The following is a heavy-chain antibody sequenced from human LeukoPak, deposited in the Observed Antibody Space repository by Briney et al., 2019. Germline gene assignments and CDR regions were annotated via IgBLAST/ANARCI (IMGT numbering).Heavy chain of an antibody. CDR1: GGSISSSSYY. CDR2: IYYSGST. J-gene: IGHJ4*02. V-gene: IGHV4-39*01. Sequence: SETLSLTCTVSGGSISSSSYYWGWIRQPPGKGLEWIGSIYYSGSTYYNPSLKSRVTISVDTSKNQFSLKLSSVTAADTAVYYCASGYSRYDSTAFDYWGQGTLVTVSS. D-gene: IGHD5-12*01. CDR3: ASGYSRYDSTAFDY.